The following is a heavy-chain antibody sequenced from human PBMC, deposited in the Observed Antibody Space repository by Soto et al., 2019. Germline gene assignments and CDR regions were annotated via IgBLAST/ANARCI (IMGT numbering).Heavy chain of an antibody. D-gene: IGHD2-2*01. CDR3: VRDRGFSTFDY. CDR1: GFTFRTYW. J-gene: IGHJ4*02. V-gene: IGHV3-7*01. Sequence: GGSLGLSCAASGFTFRTYWMSWVRQAPGKGLEWVANTNPDESEKDYVDSVKGRFSISRDNVKNSVDLQMNSLTFEDMAVYYCVRDRGFSTFDYWSQGSLVTVSS. CDR2: TNPDESEK.